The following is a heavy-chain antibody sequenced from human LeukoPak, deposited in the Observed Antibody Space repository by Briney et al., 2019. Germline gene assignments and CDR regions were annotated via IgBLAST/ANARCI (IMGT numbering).Heavy chain of an antibody. V-gene: IGHV4-4*07. CDR3: ARDRSYYYGSGSPWYDY. J-gene: IGHJ4*02. D-gene: IGHD3-10*01. Sequence: SETLSLTCTVSGGSISSYYWSWIRQPAGKGLEWIGRIYTSGSTNYNPSLTSRVTMSVDTSKNQFSLKLRSVTAADTAVYYCARDRSYYYGSGSPWYDYWGQGTLVTVSS. CDR2: IYTSGST. CDR1: GGSISSYY.